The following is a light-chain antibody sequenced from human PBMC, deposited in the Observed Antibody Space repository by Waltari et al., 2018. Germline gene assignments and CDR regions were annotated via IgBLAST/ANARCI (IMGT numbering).Light chain of an antibody. J-gene: IGKJ1*01. CDR2: AAS. CDR3: QKYNTAPPT. V-gene: IGKV1-27*01. Sequence: DIQMTQSPSSLSASIGDRVTITCRASQDIGNFLAWYQQIPGKVPRVLIYAASSLQSGVLSRFSGSGSGTEFTLTISGLQPEDVATYYCQKYNTAPPTFGPGTRVEMK. CDR1: QDIGNF.